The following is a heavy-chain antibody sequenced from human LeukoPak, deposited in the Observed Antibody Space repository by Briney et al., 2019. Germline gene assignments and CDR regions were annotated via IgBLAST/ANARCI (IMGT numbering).Heavy chain of an antibody. Sequence: PGGSLRLSCAASGFTFSKHAMHWVRQAPGKGLEWVAVISYDGSNKYYADSVKGRFTISRDNSKDTLYLQMNSLRAEDTAVYYCAKGHIVGATTFDYWGQGTLVTVSS. V-gene: IGHV3-30*04. J-gene: IGHJ4*02. CDR1: GFTFSKHA. CDR2: ISYDGSNK. CDR3: AKGHIVGATTFDY. D-gene: IGHD1-26*01.